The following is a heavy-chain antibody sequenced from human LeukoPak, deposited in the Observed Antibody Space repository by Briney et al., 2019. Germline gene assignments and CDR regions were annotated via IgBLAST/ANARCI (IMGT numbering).Heavy chain of an antibody. D-gene: IGHD3-22*01. CDR3: ARGIERYYDSSGYYY. CDR1: GGSISSYY. J-gene: IGHJ4*02. V-gene: IGHV4-4*09. Sequence: SETLSLTCTVPGGSISSYYWSWIRQPPGKGLEWIGYICTRGSTNYNPSLNSPVTISQHTSRNQFPPKLGSVTAADTAVYYCARGIERYYDSSGYYYWGQGTLVTVSS. CDR2: ICTRGST.